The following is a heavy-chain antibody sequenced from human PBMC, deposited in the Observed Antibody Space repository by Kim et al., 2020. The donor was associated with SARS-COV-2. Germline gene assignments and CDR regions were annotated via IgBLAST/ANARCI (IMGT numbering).Heavy chain of an antibody. CDR1: GYTFTGYY. Sequence: ASVKVSCKASGYTFTGYYIHWVRQAPGQGPEWMGRINPNTGGTNYAQKFQDWVTMTRDTSISTAYMEVSRLRSDDTAVYYCARLYYYGSGRLDNAFDIWGQGTLGTVSS. J-gene: IGHJ3*02. CDR2: INPNTGGT. CDR3: ARLYYYGSGRLDNAFDI. V-gene: IGHV1-2*04. D-gene: IGHD3-10*01.